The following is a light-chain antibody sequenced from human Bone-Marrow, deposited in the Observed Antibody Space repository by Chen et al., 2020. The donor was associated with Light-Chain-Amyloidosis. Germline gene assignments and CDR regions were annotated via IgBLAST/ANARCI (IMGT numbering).Light chain of an antibody. CDR1: SSDVGGDNH. J-gene: IGLJ1*01. CDR3: SSSTITNTLV. V-gene: IGLV2-14*01. CDR2: EVT. Sequence: QSALTQPASVSGSPGQSITISCTGTSSDVGGDNHVSWYQQHPDKEHKLMIYEVTNRPSWVPHLFSGSKSHNTSSLTISSLQTADEADYFCSSSTITNTLVFGSGTRVTVL.